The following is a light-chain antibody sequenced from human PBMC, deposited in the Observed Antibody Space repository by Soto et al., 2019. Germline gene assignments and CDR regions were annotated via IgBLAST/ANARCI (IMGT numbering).Light chain of an antibody. Sequence: QSALTQPASVSGSPGQSITISCTGTSSDVGGYNYVSWYQQHPGKAPKLMIYEVSNRPSGVSNRFSGSKSVNTASLTISGLQAEDEADYYCTSYTSSRTPYVVFGGGTKVTVL. V-gene: IGLV2-14*01. CDR2: EVS. CDR3: TSYTSSRTPYVV. CDR1: SSDVGGYNY. J-gene: IGLJ2*01.